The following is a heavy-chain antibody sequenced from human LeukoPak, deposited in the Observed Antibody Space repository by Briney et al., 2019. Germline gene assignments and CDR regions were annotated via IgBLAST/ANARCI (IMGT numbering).Heavy chain of an antibody. CDR2: INPNSGGT. CDR1: GYTFTGYY. J-gene: IGHJ4*02. D-gene: IGHD3-22*01. CDR3: ARGGISDYYDSSGYEDY. Sequence: GASVKVSCKASGYTFTGYYMHWVRQAPGQGLEWMGWINPNSGGTNYAQKFQGRVTMTRDTSISTAYMELSRLRSDDTAVYYCARGGISDYYDSSGYEDYWGQGTLVTVSS. V-gene: IGHV1-2*02.